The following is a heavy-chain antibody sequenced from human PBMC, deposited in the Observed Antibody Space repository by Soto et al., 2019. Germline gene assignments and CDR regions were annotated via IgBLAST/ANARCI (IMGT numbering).Heavy chain of an antibody. J-gene: IGHJ5*02. Sequence: SVKVSCKASGFTFTISAVQCVLQARVQRLEWIGWIVVGSGNTNYAQKFQERVTITRDMSTSTAYMELSSLRSEDTAVYYCAAAPSMIPRSVPWGQGTLVTVSS. CDR3: AAAPSMIPRSVP. V-gene: IGHV1-58*01. D-gene: IGHD3-22*01. CDR2: IVVGSGNT. CDR1: GFTFTISA.